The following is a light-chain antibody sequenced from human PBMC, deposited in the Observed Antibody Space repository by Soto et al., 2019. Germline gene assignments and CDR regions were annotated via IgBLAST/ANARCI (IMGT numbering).Light chain of an antibody. CDR1: QTIRNY. CDR3: QQSYSAPRT. Sequence: DIQMAESPSSLSASVGDRVIITCRASQTIRNYLNWYQQKPGKAPVLLIYDASNLQSGVPSRFGGSGSGTDFTLTISSLQPEDFATYYCQQSYSAPRTFGPGTKVDI. V-gene: IGKV1-39*01. J-gene: IGKJ3*01. CDR2: DAS.